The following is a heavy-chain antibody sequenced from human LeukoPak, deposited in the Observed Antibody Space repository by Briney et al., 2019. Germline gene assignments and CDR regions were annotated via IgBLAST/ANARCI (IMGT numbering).Heavy chain of an antibody. D-gene: IGHD4-11*01. Sequence: WETLSLTCSVSGYFINSGYFWGWIRQPPGKGLEWIGNIVHTGSLRGTQYNPSLKSRVSISVDTSKNQFSLKLSSVTAADTAVYYCARDDYSNPGGSGYWSQGTLVTVSS. CDR1: GYFINSGYF. V-gene: IGHV4-38-2*02. CDR3: ARDDYSNPGGSGY. J-gene: IGHJ4*02. CDR2: IVHTGSLRGT.